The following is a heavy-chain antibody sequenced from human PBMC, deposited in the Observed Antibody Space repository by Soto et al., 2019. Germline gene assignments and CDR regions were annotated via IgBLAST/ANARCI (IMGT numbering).Heavy chain of an antibody. V-gene: IGHV3-74*01. CDR2: INSDGSST. D-gene: IGHD2-2*01. J-gene: IGHJ5*02. CDR1: GFTFSSYW. Sequence: PGGSLRLSCAASGFTFSSYWMHWVRQAPGKGLVWVSRINSDGSSTSYADSVKGRFTISRDNDKNTLYLQMNSLRAEDTAVYYCAKDPYCSSTSCYPSWFDPWGPGTLVTVSS. CDR3: AKDPYCSSTSCYPSWFDP.